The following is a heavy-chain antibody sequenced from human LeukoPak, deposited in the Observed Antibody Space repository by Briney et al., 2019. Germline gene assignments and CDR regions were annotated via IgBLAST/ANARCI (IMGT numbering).Heavy chain of an antibody. V-gene: IGHV4-34*01. CDR3: ARGMTN. J-gene: IGHJ4*02. Sequence: SETLSLTCGVYGGSFSGYYWSWIRQPPGKGLEWIGEINHSGSTNYNPSLKSRLTISVDTSKNQFSLKLNSVTAADTAVYYCARGMTNWGQGTLVTVSS. CDR2: INHSGST. D-gene: IGHD4-11*01. CDR1: GGSFSGYY.